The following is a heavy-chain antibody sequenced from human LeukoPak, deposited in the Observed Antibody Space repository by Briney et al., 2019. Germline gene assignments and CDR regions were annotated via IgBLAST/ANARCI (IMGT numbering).Heavy chain of an antibody. Sequence: SETLSLTCTVSGGSISSSSHYWGWIRQPPGKGLEWIGSIYYSGITYYNPSLKSRVTISSDTSKNQFSLKLTSVTAADTAVYYCARLSPIWWFFWGQGTLVTVSS. D-gene: IGHD2-21*01. J-gene: IGHJ4*02. CDR1: GGSISSSSHY. CDR3: ARLSPIWWFF. V-gene: IGHV4-39*01. CDR2: IYYSGIT.